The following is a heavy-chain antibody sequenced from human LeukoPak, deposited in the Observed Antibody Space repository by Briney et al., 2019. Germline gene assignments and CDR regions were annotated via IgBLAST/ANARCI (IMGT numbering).Heavy chain of an antibody. D-gene: IGHD6-19*01. V-gene: IGHV4-59*01. CDR2: IHYSGNT. Sequence: SETLSLTCSVSNGSISTTYWSWIRQPPGKGLEWIGNIHYSGNTNYNSSLKSRVTISVDTSKNQFSLKMISVTTADTAVYFCARGGWFHDRWGQGTLVTVSS. CDR3: ARGGWFHDR. J-gene: IGHJ5*02. CDR1: NGSISTTY.